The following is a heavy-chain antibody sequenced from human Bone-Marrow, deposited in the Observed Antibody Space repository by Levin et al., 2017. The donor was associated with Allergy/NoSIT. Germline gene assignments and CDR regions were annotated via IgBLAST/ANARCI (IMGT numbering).Heavy chain of an antibody. CDR1: GFTFSSYA. J-gene: IGHJ6*02. V-gene: IGHV3-30*04. D-gene: IGHD6-13*01. Sequence: GGSLRLSCAASGFTFSSYAMHWVRQAPGKGLEWVAVISYDGGNKYYADSVKGRFTISRDNSKNTLYLQMNSLRAEDTAVYYCARDSSQISEYSSSWYSTPPWDYGMDVWGQGTTVTVSS. CDR2: ISYDGGNK. CDR3: ARDSSQISEYSSSWYSTPPWDYGMDV.